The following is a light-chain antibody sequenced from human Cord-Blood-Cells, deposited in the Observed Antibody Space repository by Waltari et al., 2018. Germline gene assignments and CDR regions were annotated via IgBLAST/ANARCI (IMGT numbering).Light chain of an antibody. CDR3: SSYTSSSTLV. CDR1: SSDVGGYNY. Sequence: QSALTQSASVSGPPGQSITISSTGTSSDVGGYNYVSWYQQHPGKAPKLMIYDVSNRPSGVSNRFSGSKSGNTASLTISGLQAEDEADYYCSSYTSSSTLVFGGGTKLTVL. V-gene: IGLV2-14*01. J-gene: IGLJ2*01. CDR2: DVS.